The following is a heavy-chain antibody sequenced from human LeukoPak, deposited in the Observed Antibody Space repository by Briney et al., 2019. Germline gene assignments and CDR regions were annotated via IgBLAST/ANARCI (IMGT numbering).Heavy chain of an antibody. CDR1: GDRLSSNSAA. Sequence: SQTLSLTCAISGDRLSSNSAAWNWIRQSPSRGLECQGRTYYRFKWYNDYAISVKSRITINRDTSKNQFSLQLKFVTPEDTAVYYCARDLCSSSKCPNDWIDSWGQGNLVTVSS. V-gene: IGHV6-1*01. CDR2: TYYRFKWYN. D-gene: IGHD2-2*01. CDR3: ARDLCSSSKCPNDWIDS. J-gene: IGHJ5*01.